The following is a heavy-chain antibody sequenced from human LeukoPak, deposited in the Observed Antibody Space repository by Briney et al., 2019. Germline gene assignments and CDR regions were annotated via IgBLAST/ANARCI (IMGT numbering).Heavy chain of an antibody. V-gene: IGHV4-4*07. CDR3: ARDAKYYFGSRTYFFFEY. Sequence: PSETLSLTCTVSGGSFSSYYWSWIRQPAGKGLEWIGHIYTSGTTNYNPSLKSRVTMSIDTSKNQFSLKLSSVTAADTAIYYCARDAKYYFGSRTYFFFEYWGQGTLLTVSS. J-gene: IGHJ4*02. D-gene: IGHD3-10*01. CDR1: GGSFSSYY. CDR2: IYTSGTT.